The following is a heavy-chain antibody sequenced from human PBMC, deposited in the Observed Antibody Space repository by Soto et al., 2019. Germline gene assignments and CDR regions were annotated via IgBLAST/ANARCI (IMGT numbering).Heavy chain of an antibody. CDR3: SRGPEVHGDYANLDWFDP. J-gene: IGHJ5*02. V-gene: IGHV1-8*01. Sequence: GASVNVSCKASGYTFTSYDINWVRQATGQGLAWMGWMNPNSGNTGYAQKFQGRVTMTRNTSISTAYMELSSLRSEDTAVYYCSRGPEVHGDYANLDWFDPWGQGTLVTVSS. D-gene: IGHD4-17*01. CDR2: MNPNSGNT. CDR1: GYTFTSYD.